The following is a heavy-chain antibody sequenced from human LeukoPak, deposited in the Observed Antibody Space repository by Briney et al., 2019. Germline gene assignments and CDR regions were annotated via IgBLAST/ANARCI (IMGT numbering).Heavy chain of an antibody. CDR3: ARVAMDYGDYPAHPLGGPPDY. J-gene: IGHJ4*02. CDR1: GGTFSRYA. D-gene: IGHD4-17*01. Sequence: APVNVSCKASGGTFSRYAISWVRQAPGQGLEWMGRIIPILGIANYAQKFQGRVTITADKSTSTAYMELSSLRSEDTAVYYCARVAMDYGDYPAHPLGGPPDYWGQGTLVTVSS. CDR2: IIPILGIA. V-gene: IGHV1-69*04.